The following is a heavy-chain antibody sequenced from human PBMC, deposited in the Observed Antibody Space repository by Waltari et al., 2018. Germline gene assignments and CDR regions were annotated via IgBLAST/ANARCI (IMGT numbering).Heavy chain of an antibody. CDR3: ARRWTSDWSDH. Sequence: QLVQSDAEVKKPGASVKVSCNTSGYKINSYGINWVRQAPGQWLESMGWISADTGNPHYAQNFQGRVTMTRDTSTNTAYLELRGLTSDDTAVYYCARRWTSDWSDHWGQGTLVTVSS. CDR1: GYKINSYG. J-gene: IGHJ5*02. CDR2: ISADTGNP. V-gene: IGHV1-18*01.